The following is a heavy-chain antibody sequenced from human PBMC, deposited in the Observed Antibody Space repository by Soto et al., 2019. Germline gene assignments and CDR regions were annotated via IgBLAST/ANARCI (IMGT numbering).Heavy chain of an antibody. J-gene: IGHJ6*02. Sequence: GGSLRLSCAASGFTFSSYAMSWVRTTPGKGLEWVSAISGSGGSTYYADSVKGRFTISRDNSKNTLYLQMNSLRAEDTAVYYCATSTTRFKYYYYYGMDVWGQGTTVTVSS. CDR2: ISGSGGST. D-gene: IGHD3-3*01. CDR1: GFTFSSYA. V-gene: IGHV3-23*01. CDR3: ATSTTRFKYYYYYGMDV.